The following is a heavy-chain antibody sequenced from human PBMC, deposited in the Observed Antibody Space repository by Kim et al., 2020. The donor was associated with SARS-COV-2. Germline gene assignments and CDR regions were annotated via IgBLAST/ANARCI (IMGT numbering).Heavy chain of an antibody. CDR1: GFTFSSYA. CDR3: AKDRTLYYDFWSGYDRPRDGMDV. CDR2: ISGSGGST. D-gene: IGHD3-3*01. J-gene: IGHJ6*02. Sequence: GGSLRLSCAASGFTFSSYAMSWLRQAPGKGLEWVSAISGSGGSTYYADSVKGRFTISRDNSKNTLYLQMNSLRAEDTAVYYCAKDRTLYYDFWSGYDRPRDGMDVWGQGTTVTVSS. V-gene: IGHV3-23*01.